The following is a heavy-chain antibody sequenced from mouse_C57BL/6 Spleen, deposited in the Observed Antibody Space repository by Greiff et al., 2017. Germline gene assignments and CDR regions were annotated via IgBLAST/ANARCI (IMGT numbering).Heavy chain of an antibody. V-gene: IGHV1-55*01. D-gene: IGHD2-4*01. CDR1: GYTFTSYW. CDR3: AIYYDYLLAY. J-gene: IGHJ3*01. Sequence: QVQLQQPGAELVKPGASVKMSCKASGYTFTSYWITWVKQRPGQGLEWIGDIYPGSGSTNYNEKFKSKATLTVDTSSSTAYMQLSILASEDSAVYYCAIYYDYLLAYWGQGTLVTVSA. CDR2: IYPGSGST.